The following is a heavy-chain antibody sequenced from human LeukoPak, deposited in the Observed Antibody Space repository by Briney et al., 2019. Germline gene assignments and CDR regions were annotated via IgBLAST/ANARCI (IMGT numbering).Heavy chain of an antibody. D-gene: IGHD5-24*01. CDR1: GFTFSSYA. CDR3: AKDFIYGYNPPYYFDY. V-gene: IGHV3-23*01. CDR2: ISGSGGST. J-gene: IGHJ4*02. Sequence: PGGSLRLSCAASGFTFSSYAMSWVRQAPGKGLEWVSAISGSGGSTYYADSVKGRFTISRDNSKNTLYLQMNSLRAEDTAVYYCAKDFIYGYNPPYYFDYWGQGTLVTVSS.